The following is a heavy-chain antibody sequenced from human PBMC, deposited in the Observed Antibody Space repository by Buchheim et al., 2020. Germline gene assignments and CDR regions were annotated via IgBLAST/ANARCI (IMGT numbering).Heavy chain of an antibody. CDR3: ARHRANYDILTGFIGNWFDP. CDR1: GGSISSSSYY. D-gene: IGHD3-9*01. J-gene: IGHJ5*02. CDR2: IYYSGST. Sequence: QLQLQESGPGLVKPSETLSLTCTVSGGSISSSSYYWGWIRQPPGKGLEWIGSIYYSGSTYYNPSLKSRVTISVDTSKNQLSLKLSSVTAADTAVYYCARHRANYDILTGFIGNWFDPWGQGTL. V-gene: IGHV4-39*01.